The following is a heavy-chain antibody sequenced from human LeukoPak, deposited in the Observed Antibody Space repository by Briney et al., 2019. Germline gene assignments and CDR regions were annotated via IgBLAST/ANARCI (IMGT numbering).Heavy chain of an antibody. CDR1: GGSISSYY. V-gene: IGHV4-59*07. CDR3: ARGGSGTYLSHLRFDY. J-gene: IGHJ4*02. Sequence: SDTLSLTCTVSGGSISSYYWSWIRQPPGKGLEWIGYIYYSGSTNYNPSLKSRVTISVDTSKNQISLKLSSVTAADTAVYYCARGGSGTYLSHLRFDYWGQGTLVTVSS. D-gene: IGHD3-10*01. CDR2: IYYSGST.